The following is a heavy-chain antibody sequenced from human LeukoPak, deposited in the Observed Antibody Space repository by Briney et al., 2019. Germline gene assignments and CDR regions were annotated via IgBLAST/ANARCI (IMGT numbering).Heavy chain of an antibody. CDR2: INHSVST. J-gene: IGHJ4*02. CDR1: GGSFSGYY. D-gene: IGHD3-10*01. CDR3: ARGEDYYGSGSYFGY. V-gene: IGHV4-34*01. Sequence: PSETLSLTCAVYGGSFSGYYWSWIRQPPGKGLEWIGEINHSVSTNYNPSLKSRVTISVDTSKNQFSLKLRSVTAAATAVYYCARGEDYYGSGSYFGYWGQGTLVTVSS.